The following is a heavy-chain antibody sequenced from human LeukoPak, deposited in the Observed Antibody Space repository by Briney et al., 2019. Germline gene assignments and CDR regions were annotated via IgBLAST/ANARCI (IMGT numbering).Heavy chain of an antibody. CDR3: ATGADFWSGTFDY. J-gene: IGHJ4*02. CDR1: GYTLTELS. D-gene: IGHD3-3*01. V-gene: IGHV1-24*01. Sequence: ASVKVSCKVSGYTLTELSMHWVRQAPGKGLEWMGGFDPEDGETTYAQKFQGRVTMTEDTSTDTAYMELSSLRSEDTAVYYRATGADFWSGTFDYWGQGTLVTVSS. CDR2: FDPEDGET.